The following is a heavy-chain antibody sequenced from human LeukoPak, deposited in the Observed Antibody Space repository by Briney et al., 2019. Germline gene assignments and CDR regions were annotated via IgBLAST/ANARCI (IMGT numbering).Heavy chain of an antibody. CDR2: ISAYNGNT. V-gene: IGHV1-18*01. D-gene: IGHD6-13*01. J-gene: IGHJ4*02. CDR3: ARDGRVYSSSWYGY. CDR1: GFTFTSYG. Sequence: GASVKVSCKASGFTFTSYGISWVRQAPGQGLEWMGWISAYNGNTNYAQKLQGRVTMTTDTSTSTAYMELRSLRSDDTAVYYCARDGRVYSSSWYGYWGQGTLVTVSS.